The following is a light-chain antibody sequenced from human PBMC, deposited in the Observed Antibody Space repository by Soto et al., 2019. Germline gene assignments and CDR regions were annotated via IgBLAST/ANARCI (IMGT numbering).Light chain of an antibody. CDR2: EVR. CDR1: SSDIGSYDL. CDR3: CSGSTTFYV. V-gene: IGLV2-23*02. J-gene: IGLJ1*01. Sequence: QSAPTQPASVSGSPGQSITISCTGTSSDIGSYDLVSWYQQHADKVPKLIIYEVRKRPSGVSNRFSGSKSGNTASLTISGLQAEDEADYYCCSGSTTFYVFGTGTKVTV.